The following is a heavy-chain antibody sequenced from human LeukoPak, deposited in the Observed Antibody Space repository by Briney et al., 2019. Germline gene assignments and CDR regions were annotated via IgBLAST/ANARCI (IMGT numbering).Heavy chain of an antibody. J-gene: IGHJ4*02. Sequence: GGSLTLSCVASGFTFSTYTMNWVRQAPGKGLEWVSYISGSSSHIYYADSVKGRFTISRDNAKTSLYLQMNSLRAEDTAVYYCARAPPDYGGYTNDYWGQGTLVTVSS. D-gene: IGHD4-23*01. V-gene: IGHV3-48*01. CDR2: ISGSSSHI. CDR1: GFTFSTYT. CDR3: ARAPPDYGGYTNDY.